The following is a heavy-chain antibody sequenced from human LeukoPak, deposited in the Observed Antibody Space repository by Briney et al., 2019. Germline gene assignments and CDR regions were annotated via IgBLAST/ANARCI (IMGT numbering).Heavy chain of an antibody. J-gene: IGHJ4*02. CDR3: ATSLGGIVGYLEY. D-gene: IGHD1-26*01. V-gene: IGHV3-23*01. CDR1: GVTFSTYA. CDR2: ISGRGDKT. Sequence: GGSLTLSCAPSGVTFSTYAMIWLRQAPEKGLQWVSSISGRGDKTYYAASVKGRFTISRDNSKNTVYLNMNGLRAEDTATYYCATSLGGIVGYLEYWGQGTLVTVSS.